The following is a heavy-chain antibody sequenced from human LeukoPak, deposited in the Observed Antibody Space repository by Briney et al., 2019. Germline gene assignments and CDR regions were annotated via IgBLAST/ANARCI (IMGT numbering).Heavy chain of an antibody. D-gene: IGHD2-2*02. Sequence: GGSLRLSCAASGFTFSSYAMSWVRQAPGKGLEWVSALSGSGGSTYYADSVKGRFTISRDNSKNTLYLQMNSLRAEDTAVYYCARGGARCSSTSCYSFNWFYPWGQGTLVTVSS. J-gene: IGHJ5*02. V-gene: IGHV3-23*01. CDR1: GFTFSSYA. CDR3: ARGGARCSSTSCYSFNWFYP. CDR2: LSGSGGST.